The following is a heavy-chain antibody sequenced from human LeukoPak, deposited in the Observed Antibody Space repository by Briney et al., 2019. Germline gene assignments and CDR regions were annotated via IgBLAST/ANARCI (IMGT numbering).Heavy chain of an antibody. D-gene: IGHD3-10*01. CDR2: IIPIFGTA. V-gene: IGHV1-69*13. Sequence: SVKVSCKASGGTFSSYAISWVRQAPGQGLEWMGGIIPIFGTANYAQKFQGRVTITADESTSTAYMELSSLRSEDTAVYYCARWGPKYGSGSRWNRFDPWGQGTLVTVSS. J-gene: IGHJ5*02. CDR3: ARWGPKYGSGSRWNRFDP. CDR1: GGTFSSYA.